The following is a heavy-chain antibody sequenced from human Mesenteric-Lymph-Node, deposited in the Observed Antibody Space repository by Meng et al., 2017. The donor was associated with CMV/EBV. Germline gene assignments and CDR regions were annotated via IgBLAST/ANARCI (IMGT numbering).Heavy chain of an antibody. CDR2: ISGSGGNT. Sequence: GESLKISCAASGFTFSTYVMNWVRQAPGKGLEWVSAISGSGGNTYYADSVKGRFTISRDNSKNTVFLQVNSLRPGDTAVYYCARGRVDVVPADISGGYYYGLDVWGRGTTVTVSS. D-gene: IGHD3-9*01. J-gene: IGHJ6*02. CDR1: GFTFSTYV. CDR3: ARGRVDVVPADISGGYYYGLDV. V-gene: IGHV3-23*01.